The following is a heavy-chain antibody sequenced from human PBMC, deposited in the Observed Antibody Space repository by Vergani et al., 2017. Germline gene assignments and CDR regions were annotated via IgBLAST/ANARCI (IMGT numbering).Heavy chain of an antibody. CDR1: GFTFSSYA. J-gene: IGHJ6*03. Sequence: QVQLVESGGGVVQPGRSLRLSCAASGFTFSSYAMHWVRQAPGKGLEWVAVISYDGSNKYYADSVKGRFTISRDNSKNTLYLQMNSLRAEDTAVYYCARDPCSGGSCYYSYYYMDVWGKGTTVTVSS. V-gene: IGHV3-30-3*01. D-gene: IGHD2-15*01. CDR3: ARDPCSGGSCYYSYYYMDV. CDR2: ISYDGSNK.